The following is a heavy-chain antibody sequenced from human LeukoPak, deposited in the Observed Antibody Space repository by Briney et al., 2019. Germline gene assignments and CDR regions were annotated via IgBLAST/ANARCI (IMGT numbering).Heavy chain of an antibody. Sequence: ASVKVSCKASDYTFTSYDISWVRQAPGQGLEWMGIINPSGGSTSYAQKFQGRVTMTRDMSTSTVYMELSSLRSEDTAVYYCARDLALGATRWFDPWGQGTLVTVSS. CDR2: INPSGGST. D-gene: IGHD1-26*01. CDR3: ARDLALGATRWFDP. J-gene: IGHJ5*02. V-gene: IGHV1-46*01. CDR1: DYTFTSYD.